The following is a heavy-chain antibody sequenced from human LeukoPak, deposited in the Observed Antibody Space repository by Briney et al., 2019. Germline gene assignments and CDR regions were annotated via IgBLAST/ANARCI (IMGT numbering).Heavy chain of an antibody. CDR3: AREFAVTSGYFDY. D-gene: IGHD3-22*01. CDR2: IHYSGST. Sequence: PSETLSLTCTVSGGSINGYYWSWIRQPPGKGLEWIGYIHYSGSTNYNPSLKSRVTISVDTSKNQFSLKLSPVTAADTAVYYCAREFAVTSGYFDYWGQGTLVTVSS. V-gene: IGHV4-59*01. CDR1: GGSINGYY. J-gene: IGHJ4*02.